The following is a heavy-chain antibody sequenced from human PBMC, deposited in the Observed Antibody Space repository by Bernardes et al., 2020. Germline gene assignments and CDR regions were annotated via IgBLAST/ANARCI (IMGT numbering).Heavy chain of an antibody. J-gene: IGHJ5*02. CDR2: IYWNDDK. Sequence: SGPTLVKPTQTLTLTCTFSGFSLNTSAVGVGWIRQPPGKALEWLALIYWNDDKRYSPSLKSRLTITKDTSKNQVVLTMTNMDPVDTATYYCAHRRPRLGSNYFDPWGQGTLVTVSS. D-gene: IGHD4-17*01. CDR1: GFSLNTSAVG. V-gene: IGHV2-5*01. CDR3: AHRRPRLGSNYFDP.